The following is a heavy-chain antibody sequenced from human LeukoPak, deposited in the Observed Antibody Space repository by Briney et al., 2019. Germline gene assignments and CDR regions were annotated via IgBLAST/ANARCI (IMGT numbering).Heavy chain of an antibody. V-gene: IGHV1-69*13. CDR2: IIPIFGTA. Sequence: ASVKVSCTASGGTFSSYAISWVRQAPGQGLEWMGGIIPIFGTANYAQKFQGRVTITADESTSTAYMELSSLRSEDTAVYYCARLSPDFYGMDVWGQGTTVTVSS. J-gene: IGHJ6*02. D-gene: IGHD3-3*01. CDR1: GGTFSSYA. CDR3: ARLSPDFYGMDV.